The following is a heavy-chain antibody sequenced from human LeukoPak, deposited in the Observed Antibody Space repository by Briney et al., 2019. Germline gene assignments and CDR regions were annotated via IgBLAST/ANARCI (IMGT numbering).Heavy chain of an antibody. D-gene: IGHD6-19*01. CDR3: ARGLGYSSGWYDY. J-gene: IGHJ4*02. Sequence: SETLSLTCTVSGGSISSYYWSWIRQPPGKGLEWIGYIYYSGSTNYNPSLKSRVTISVDRSKNQFSLKLSSVTAADTAVYYCARGLGYSSGWYDYWGQGTLVTVSS. CDR1: GGSISSYY. V-gene: IGHV4-59*12. CDR2: IYYSGST.